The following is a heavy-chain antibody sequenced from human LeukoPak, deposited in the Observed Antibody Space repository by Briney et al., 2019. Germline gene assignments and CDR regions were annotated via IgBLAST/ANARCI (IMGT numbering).Heavy chain of an antibody. CDR3: ATRFPGIAVAGNFDY. V-gene: IGHV1-2*02. D-gene: IGHD6-19*01. CDR1: GYTFTDYY. CDR2: INPNSGGT. Sequence: ASVKVSCKASGYTFTDYYMHWVRQTPGQGLERMGWINPNSGGTKSTQKFQGRVTMTRDTSISTAYMELSRLRSDDTAVYYCATRFPGIAVAGNFDYWGQGTLVTVST. J-gene: IGHJ4*02.